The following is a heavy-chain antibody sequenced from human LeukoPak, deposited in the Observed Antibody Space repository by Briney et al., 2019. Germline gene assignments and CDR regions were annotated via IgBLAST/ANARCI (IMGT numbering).Heavy chain of an antibody. Sequence: PGGSLRLSCAASGFTFSSYGMHWVRQAPGKGLEWVAVIWYDGSNKYYADSVKGRFTISRDNSKNTLYLQMNSLRAEDTAVYYCAREHYDYGDYYWFGSWGQGTLVTVSS. CDR1: GFTFSSYG. CDR2: IWYDGSNK. J-gene: IGHJ5*01. CDR3: AREHYDYGDYYWFGS. D-gene: IGHD4-17*01. V-gene: IGHV3-33*01.